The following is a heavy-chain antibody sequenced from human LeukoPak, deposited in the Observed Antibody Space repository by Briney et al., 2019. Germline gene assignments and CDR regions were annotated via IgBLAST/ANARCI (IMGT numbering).Heavy chain of an antibody. Sequence: SETLSLTCTVSGNSISRNDYYWGWIRQPPGKGLEWIGTIYYSGSAYYSPSLKSRVTISVDTSKNQFSLKLSSVTAADTAVYYCARADDILTGYYSGGGEFDYWGQGTLVTVSS. J-gene: IGHJ4*02. V-gene: IGHV4-39*01. CDR3: ARADDILTGYYSGGGEFDY. CDR1: GNSISRNDYY. CDR2: IYYSGSA. D-gene: IGHD3-9*01.